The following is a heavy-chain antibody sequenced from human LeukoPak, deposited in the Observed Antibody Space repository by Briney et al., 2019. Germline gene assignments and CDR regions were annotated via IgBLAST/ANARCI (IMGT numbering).Heavy chain of an antibody. V-gene: IGHV3-11*06. CDR1: GFIFTDYY. D-gene: IGHD6-13*01. CDR3: AREHRTAVGAYDY. J-gene: IGHJ4*02. CDR2: ISSGSTYT. Sequence: PGGSLRLSCAASGFIFTDYYMTWIRQAPGKGLEWVSHISSGSTYTNSADSVRGRFTISRDCATAYLQMNRLRPADTAVYYCAREHRTAVGAYDYWGQGTQVTVSS.